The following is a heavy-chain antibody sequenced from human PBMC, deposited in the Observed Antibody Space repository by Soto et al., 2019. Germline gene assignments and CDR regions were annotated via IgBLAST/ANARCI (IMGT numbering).Heavy chain of an antibody. CDR2: LSYSGTT. V-gene: IGHV4-30-4*01. J-gene: IGHJ4*02. CDR1: GGSISSGNYY. D-gene: IGHD4-17*01. Sequence: QVQLQESGPGLVKPSQTLSLTCTVSGGSISSGNYYWSWIRQPPGKGLEWIGFLSYSGTTYYNASLWSRASISVDTSKSQFSLDLSSVTAADTAVYYCATMGTPVTGLYYFDYWGQGTLVTVSS. CDR3: ATMGTPVTGLYYFDY.